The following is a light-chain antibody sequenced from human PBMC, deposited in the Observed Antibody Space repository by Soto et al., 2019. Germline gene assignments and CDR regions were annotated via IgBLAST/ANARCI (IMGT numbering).Light chain of an antibody. CDR3: QQYNNWPPKT. V-gene: IGKV3-15*01. CDR1: QSVSSN. J-gene: IGKJ1*01. Sequence: EIVMTQSPATLSVSPGERATLSCRASQSVSSNLAWYQQKPGQAPRLLIYGASTRATGIPARFSGSRSGTEFPLTISSLQSEDFAVYDCQQYNNWPPKTFGQGTKVEIK. CDR2: GAS.